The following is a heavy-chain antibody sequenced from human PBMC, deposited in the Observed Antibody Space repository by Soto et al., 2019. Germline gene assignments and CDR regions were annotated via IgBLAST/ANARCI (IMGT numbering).Heavy chain of an antibody. CDR2: IIPIFGTA. CDR1: GGTFSSYA. Sequence: QVQLVQSGAEVKKPGSSVKVSCKASGGTFSSYAISWVRQAPGQGLEWMGGIIPIFGTANYAQKFQGRVTITADESTSTDYMELSSLRSEDTAVYYCARDRGCISTSCYQPYYYYYGMDVWGQGTTVTVSS. V-gene: IGHV1-69*12. J-gene: IGHJ6*02. D-gene: IGHD2-2*01. CDR3: ARDRGCISTSCYQPYYYYYGMDV.